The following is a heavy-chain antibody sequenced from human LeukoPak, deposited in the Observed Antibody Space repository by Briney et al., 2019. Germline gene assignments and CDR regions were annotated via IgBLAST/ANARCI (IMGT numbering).Heavy chain of an antibody. Sequence: PGGSLRLSCAASGFTFSSYWMSWVRQAPGKGLEWVSAISGSGGSTYYADSVKGRFTISRDNSKNTLYLQMNSLRAEDTAVYYCAKDYSSGWYSWFDPWGQGTLVTVSS. CDR3: AKDYSSGWYSWFDP. V-gene: IGHV3-23*01. CDR2: ISGSGGST. J-gene: IGHJ5*02. D-gene: IGHD6-19*01. CDR1: GFTFSSYW.